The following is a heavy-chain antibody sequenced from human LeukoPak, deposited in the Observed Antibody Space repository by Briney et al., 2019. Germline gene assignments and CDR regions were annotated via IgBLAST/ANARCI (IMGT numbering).Heavy chain of an antibody. CDR1: GFTFNVAW. J-gene: IGHJ6*02. CDR2: ISLSSNYI. CDR3: ARGEDCSSTSCSGPDYYYGLGV. Sequence: GRSLRLSCAVSGFTFNVAWMSWVRQAPGKGLEWVSSISLSSNYIYYADSVKGRFSISRENAKNSLYLQMNTLRTEDTAVYYCARGEDCSSTSCSGPDYYYGLGVWGQGTSVTVS. D-gene: IGHD2-2*01. V-gene: IGHV3-21*01.